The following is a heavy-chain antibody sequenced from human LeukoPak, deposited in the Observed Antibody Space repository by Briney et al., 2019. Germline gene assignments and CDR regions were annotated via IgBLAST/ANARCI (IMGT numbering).Heavy chain of an antibody. Sequence: ASVKVSCKASGYTFTGYYMHWVRQAPGQGLEWMGWINPNSGGTNYAQKFQGRVTMTGDTSISTAYMELSRLRSDDTAVYYCARAGYSSSWSLDYWGQGTLVTVSS. CDR3: ARAGYSSSWSLDY. CDR2: INPNSGGT. D-gene: IGHD6-13*01. J-gene: IGHJ4*02. V-gene: IGHV1-2*02. CDR1: GYTFTGYY.